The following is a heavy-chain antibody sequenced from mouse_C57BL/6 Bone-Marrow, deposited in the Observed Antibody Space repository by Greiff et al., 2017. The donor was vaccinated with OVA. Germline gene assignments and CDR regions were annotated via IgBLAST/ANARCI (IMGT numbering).Heavy chain of an antibody. CDR1: GYTFTSYW. CDR2: IHPNSGST. CDR3: ARSGGLLRSDY. J-gene: IGHJ2*01. Sequence: QVQLQQPGAELVKPGDSVKLSCKASGYTFTSYWMHWVKQRPGQGLEWIGMIHPNSGSTNYNEKFKSKATLTVDKSSSTAYMQLSSLTSEDSAVYYCARSGGLLRSDYWGQGTTLTVSS. V-gene: IGHV1-64*01. D-gene: IGHD1-1*01.